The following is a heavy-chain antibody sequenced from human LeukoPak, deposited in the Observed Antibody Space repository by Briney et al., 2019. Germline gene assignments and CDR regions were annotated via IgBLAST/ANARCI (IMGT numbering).Heavy chain of an antibody. CDR3: ARELREHGVFDI. J-gene: IGHJ3*02. CDR2: IYRDDST. CDR1: GFAVSRNY. Sequence: GGSLRLSCAASGFAVSRNYMSWVRQAPGKGLEWVSEIYRDDSTYYAASVKGRFSIFRDNSKNTAYLQMNSLSADDTAVYYCARELREHGVFDIWGQGTMVTVSS. D-gene: IGHD1/OR15-1a*01. V-gene: IGHV3-53*01.